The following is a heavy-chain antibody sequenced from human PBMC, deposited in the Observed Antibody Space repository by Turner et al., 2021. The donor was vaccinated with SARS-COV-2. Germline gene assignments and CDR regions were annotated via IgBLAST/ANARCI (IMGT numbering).Heavy chain of an antibody. Sequence: QVQLVESGGGVVQPGRSLRLSCAASGFTFSSNGMHWVRQAPGKGWEWVAVISYDGSNKYYADSVKGRFTISRDNSKNTLYLQMNSLRAEDTAVYFCAYGSGSYYTPFDYWGQGTLVTVSS. J-gene: IGHJ4*02. D-gene: IGHD3-10*01. CDR1: GFTFSSNG. CDR2: ISYDGSNK. CDR3: AYGSGSYYTPFDY. V-gene: IGHV3-30*03.